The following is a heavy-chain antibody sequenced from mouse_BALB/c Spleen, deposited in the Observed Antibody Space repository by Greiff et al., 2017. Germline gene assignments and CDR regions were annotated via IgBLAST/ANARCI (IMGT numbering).Heavy chain of an antibody. J-gene: IGHJ1*01. V-gene: IGHV14-3*02. D-gene: IGHD2-3*01. CDR1: GFNIKDTY. CDR3: ARDDYGYFDV. Sequence: EVQVVESGAELVKPGASVKLSCTASGFNIKDTYMHWVKQRPEQGLEWIGRIDPANGNTKYDPKFQGKATITADTSSNTAYLQLSSLTSEDTAVYYWARDDYGYFDVWGAGTTVTVSS. CDR2: IDPANGNT.